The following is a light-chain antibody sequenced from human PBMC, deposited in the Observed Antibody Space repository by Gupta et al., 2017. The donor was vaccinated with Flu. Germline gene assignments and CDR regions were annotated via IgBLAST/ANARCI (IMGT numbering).Light chain of an antibody. CDR1: SSDALTYNY. CDR3: SSYTGSTVL. V-gene: IGLV2-14*03. Sequence: QSALPQPASVSGSPGQSITISCTGISSDALTYNYVSWYQHHPGKAPKLIIYDVTNRPSGVSSRFSGSKSGNTASLTISGLQPEDEADYSCSSYTGSTVLFGGGTRLTVL. CDR2: DVT. J-gene: IGLJ2*01.